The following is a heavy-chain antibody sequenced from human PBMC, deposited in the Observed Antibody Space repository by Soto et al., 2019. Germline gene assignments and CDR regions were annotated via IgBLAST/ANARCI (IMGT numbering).Heavy chain of an antibody. CDR1: GYTFTTYG. J-gene: IGHJ5*02. CDR3: ERGHSGSYQADSFDP. D-gene: IGHD1-26*01. V-gene: IGHV1-18*01. CDR2: VSPYDGDT. Sequence: QVQLVQSGVEVKKPGASVKVSCKASGYTFTTYGISWVRQAPGQGLEWVGWVSPYDGDTNYADALQGRVTMTTGTSPTTAYMELRSLRADDTALYYCERGHSGSYQADSFDPWGKGTLVIVSS.